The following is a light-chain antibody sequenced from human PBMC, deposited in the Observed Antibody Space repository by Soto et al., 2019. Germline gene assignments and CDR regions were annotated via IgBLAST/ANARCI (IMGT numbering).Light chain of an antibody. Sequence: EIVLTQSPATLSLSPGERATLSCRASQSVSTYLAWYQQKPGQAPRLLISDASNRATGIPGRFSGSGSGTDFTLTISSLEPEDFAVYYCQQRYNWITFGQGTRLEIK. CDR1: QSVSTY. J-gene: IGKJ5*01. CDR2: DAS. CDR3: QQRYNWIT. V-gene: IGKV3-11*01.